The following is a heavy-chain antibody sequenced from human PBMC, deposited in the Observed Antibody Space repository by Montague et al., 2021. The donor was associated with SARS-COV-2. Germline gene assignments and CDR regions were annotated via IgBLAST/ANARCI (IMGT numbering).Heavy chain of an antibody. CDR1: GFPFNTYT. CDR3: AKNGGSGSLVYWYFDL. D-gene: IGHD2-8*01. CDR2: IFGSGAGT. V-gene: IGHV3-23*01. Sequence: SLRLSCAASGFPFNTYTMTWVRQAPGKGLEWVSSIFGSGAGTYYADSVQGRFTISRDNSKSTLYLQLHGLRAEDTAVYYCAKNGGSGSLVYWYFDLWGRGTPGAVSS. J-gene: IGHJ2*01.